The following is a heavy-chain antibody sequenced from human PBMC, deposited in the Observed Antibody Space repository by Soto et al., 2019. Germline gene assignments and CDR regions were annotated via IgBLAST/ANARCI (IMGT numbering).Heavy chain of an antibody. J-gene: IGHJ4*02. D-gene: IGHD6-19*01. Sequence: ASVKVSCKASGYSFTAYHMHWLRQAPGQGPEWMGWINPNDGGTNYAQNFQGRVSMTRDTSSSTGYMELTGLRSDDTAVYYCARDTVDGTDFWGQGALVTVSS. CDR2: INPNDGGT. V-gene: IGHV1-2*02. CDR3: ARDTVDGTDF. CDR1: GYSFTAYH.